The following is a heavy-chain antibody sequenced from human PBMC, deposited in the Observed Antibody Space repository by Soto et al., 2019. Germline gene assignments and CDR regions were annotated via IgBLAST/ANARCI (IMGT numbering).Heavy chain of an antibody. CDR3: VRDGTKTLRDWFDP. D-gene: IGHD1-1*01. Sequence: SETLSLTCTVSGASISGFYWSWIRKSAGKGLEWIGRIYATGTTDYNPSLKSRVMMSVDTSKKQFSLKLRSVSAADTAVYYCVRDGTKTLRDWFDPWGQGMSVTVSS. V-gene: IGHV4-4*07. J-gene: IGHJ5*02. CDR2: IYATGTT. CDR1: GASISGFY.